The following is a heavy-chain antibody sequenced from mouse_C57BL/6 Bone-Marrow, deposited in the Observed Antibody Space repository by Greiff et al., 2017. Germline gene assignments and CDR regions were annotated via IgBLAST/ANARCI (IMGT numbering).Heavy chain of an antibody. CDR1: GYTFTSYW. J-gene: IGHJ2*01. D-gene: IGHD1-1*01. CDR3: ARLRYYGSHDY. Sequence: QVQLKQPGAELVMPGASVKLSCKASGYTFTSYWMHWVKQRPGQGLEWIGEIDPSDSYTNYNQKFKGKSTLTVDKSSSTAYMQLSSLTSEDSAVYYCARLRYYGSHDYWGQGTTRTVSS. CDR2: IDPSDSYT. V-gene: IGHV1-69*01.